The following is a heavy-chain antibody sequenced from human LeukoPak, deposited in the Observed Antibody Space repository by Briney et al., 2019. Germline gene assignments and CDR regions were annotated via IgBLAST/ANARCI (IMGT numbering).Heavy chain of an antibody. CDR3: ARDLYGDSWFDP. D-gene: IGHD4-17*01. CDR1: GGSISSYY. J-gene: IGHJ5*02. Sequence: SETLSLTCTVSGGSISSYYWSWIRQPPGKGLEWIGYIYYSGSTNYNPSLKSRVTISVDTSKNQFSLNLTSVTAADTAVYYCARDLYGDSWFDPWGQGTLVTVSS. V-gene: IGHV4-59*01. CDR2: IYYSGST.